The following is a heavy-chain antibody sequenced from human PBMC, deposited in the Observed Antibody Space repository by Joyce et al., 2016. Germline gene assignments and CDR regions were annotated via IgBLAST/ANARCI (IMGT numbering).Heavy chain of an antibody. CDR3: VRTYGSGGIDY. CDR2: IDQDGSEK. V-gene: IGHV3-7*05. D-gene: IGHD3-10*01. CDR1: GFTFSSYW. J-gene: IGHJ4*02. Sequence: EVQLVESGGGLVQPGGSLRLSCAASGFTFSSYWMSWVRQATGKGLGWGANIDQDGSEKYYVDSVKGRFSISRDNAKNSLYLQMDSLRAEDTAVYYCVRTYGSGGIDYWGQGTLVTVSS.